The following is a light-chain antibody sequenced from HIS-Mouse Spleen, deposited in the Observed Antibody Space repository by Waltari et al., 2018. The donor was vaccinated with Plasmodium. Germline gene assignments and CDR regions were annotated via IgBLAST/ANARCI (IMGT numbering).Light chain of an antibody. CDR2: AAS. Sequence: DIQMTQSPSSLSASVGDRVTITCRASQSISSYLNWYQQKPGKAPKLLIYAASSLQSGVPSRFSGSGSWTDFTLTISSLQPEDFATYYCQQSHTFGQGTKLEIK. CDR3: QQSHT. J-gene: IGKJ2*01. CDR1: QSISSY. V-gene: IGKV1-39*01.